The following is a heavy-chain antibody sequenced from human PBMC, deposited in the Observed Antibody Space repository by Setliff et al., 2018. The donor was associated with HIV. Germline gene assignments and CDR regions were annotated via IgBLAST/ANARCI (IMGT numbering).Heavy chain of an antibody. J-gene: IGHJ4*02. D-gene: IGHD3-3*01. V-gene: IGHV3-21*01. CDR2: ISSNTNHI. CDR1: GVTLSSYS. CDR3: ATSGGYDLWSGYSYFQY. Sequence: GGSLRFSCAASGVTLSSYSLNWVRQSPGKGLEWVSSISSNTNHIYYADSVKGRFTISRDNAENSLFLQLTSLRAEDTAVYYCATSGGYDLWSGYSYFQYWGQGTPVTVSS.